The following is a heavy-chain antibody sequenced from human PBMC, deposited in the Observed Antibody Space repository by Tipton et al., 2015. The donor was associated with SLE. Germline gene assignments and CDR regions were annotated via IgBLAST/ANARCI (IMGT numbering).Heavy chain of an antibody. CDR1: GNVISRGYF. Sequence: GLVKPSETLSLTCGVSGNVISRGYFWGWIRQSPGKGLEWIGSIFYSGSTSYNPSLQSRVTISVDTSKNQFSLKLNSVTASDTAVYYCARQVASFDYWGQGTLVTVSS. CDR2: IFYSGST. V-gene: IGHV4-38-2*01. D-gene: IGHD5-12*01. J-gene: IGHJ4*02. CDR3: ARQVASFDY.